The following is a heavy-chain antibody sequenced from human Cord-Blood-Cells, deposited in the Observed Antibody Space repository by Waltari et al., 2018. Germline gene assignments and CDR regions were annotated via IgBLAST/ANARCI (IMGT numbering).Heavy chain of an antibody. D-gene: IGHD6-19*01. CDR3: ARGQQWLVEGWYFDL. Sequence: EVQLVESGGGLIQPGGSLRLSCAASGFTVSSNYMSWVRQAPGKGLEWVSVIYSVGSTYYADSVKGRFTISRDNSKNTLYLQMNSLRAEDTAVYYCARGQQWLVEGWYFDLWGRGTLVTVSS. J-gene: IGHJ2*01. CDR1: GFTVSSNY. CDR2: IYSVGST. V-gene: IGHV3-53*01.